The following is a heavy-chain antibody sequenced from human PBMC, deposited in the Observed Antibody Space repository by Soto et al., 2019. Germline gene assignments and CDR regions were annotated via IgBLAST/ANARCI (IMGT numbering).Heavy chain of an antibody. D-gene: IGHD2-2*01. CDR2: INPNSGGT. J-gene: IGHJ4*02. Sequence: GASVKVSCKASGYTFTGDYMHWVRQAPGQGLEWMGWINPNSGGTNYAQKFQGWVTMTRDTSISTAYMELSRLRSDDTAVYYCARGSPFIVVVPAAYDFDYWGQGTLVTVSS. V-gene: IGHV1-2*04. CDR1: GYTFTGDY. CDR3: ARGSPFIVVVPAAYDFDY.